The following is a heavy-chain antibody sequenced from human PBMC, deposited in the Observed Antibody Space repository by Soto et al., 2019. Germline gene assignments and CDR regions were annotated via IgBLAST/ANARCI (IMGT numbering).Heavy chain of an antibody. CDR3: AKAVYAMVYYYYGMDV. CDR2: ISGSGGST. J-gene: IGHJ6*02. V-gene: IGHV3-23*01. CDR1: GFTFSSYA. Sequence: GGSLRLSCAASGFTFSSYAMSWVRQAPGKGLEWVSAISGSGGSTYYADSVKGRFTISRDNSMNTRYLQMNSLRAEDTAVYYCAKAVYAMVYYYYGMDVWGQGTTVTVSS. D-gene: IGHD2-8*01.